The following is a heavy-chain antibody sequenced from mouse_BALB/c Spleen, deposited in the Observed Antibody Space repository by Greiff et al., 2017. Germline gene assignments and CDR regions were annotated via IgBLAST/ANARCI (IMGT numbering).Heavy chain of an antibody. CDR3: TRGDYDVFAY. J-gene: IGHJ3*01. D-gene: IGHD2-4*01. V-gene: IGHV1S22*01. Sequence: LQQPGSELVRPGASVKLSCKASGYTFTSYWMHWVKQRHGQGLEWIGNIYPGSGSTNYDEKFKRKGTLTVDTSSSTAYMHLSSLTSEDSAVYYCTRGDYDVFAYWGQGTLVTVSA. CDR1: GYTFTSYW. CDR2: IYPGSGST.